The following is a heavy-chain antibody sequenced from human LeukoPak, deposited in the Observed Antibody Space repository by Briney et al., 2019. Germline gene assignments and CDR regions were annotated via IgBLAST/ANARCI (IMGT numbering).Heavy chain of an antibody. CDR1: GFTFSSYS. Sequence: PGGSLRLSCAASGFTFSSYSMNWVRQAPGKGLEWVSYISSSSSTIYYADSVKGRFTISRDNAKNSLYLQMNSLRAEDTAVYYCARANTLPHYDFWSGYYMRFSPTPSYYFDYWGQGTLVTVSS. CDR3: ARANTLPHYDFWSGYYMRFSPTPSYYFDY. V-gene: IGHV3-48*01. CDR2: ISSSSSTI. J-gene: IGHJ4*02. D-gene: IGHD3-3*01.